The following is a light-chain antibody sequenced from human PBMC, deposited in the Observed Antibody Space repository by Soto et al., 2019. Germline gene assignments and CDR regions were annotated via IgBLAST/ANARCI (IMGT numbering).Light chain of an antibody. CDR3: QQYGRA. Sequence: ELVLTQSPATLSLSPGERATLSCRASQYISSDLAWYQHKPGQAPRLLIYDASDRATGIPASCSGSGSGTDSTITISDLEPEDFSLYYCQQYGRAFGQGTKVDIK. V-gene: IGKV3-11*01. J-gene: IGKJ1*01. CDR2: DAS. CDR1: QYISSD.